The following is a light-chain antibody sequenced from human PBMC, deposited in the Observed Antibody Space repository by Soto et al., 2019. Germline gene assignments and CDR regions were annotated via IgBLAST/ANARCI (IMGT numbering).Light chain of an antibody. J-gene: IGKJ1*01. V-gene: IGKV3-15*01. Sequence: EIVMTHSPATLSVSPCGRATLSFSASQSISSDLAWYQQKPGQAPPLLLHGASTRASGIPARFSGNGSGTDFTLTISSLQSEDFAVYYCQQYNNWPPWTFGQGTKVDIK. CDR3: QQYNNWPPWT. CDR2: GAS. CDR1: QSISSD.